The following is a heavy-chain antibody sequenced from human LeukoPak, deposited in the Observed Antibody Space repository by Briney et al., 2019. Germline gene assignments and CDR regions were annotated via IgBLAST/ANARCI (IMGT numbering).Heavy chain of an antibody. D-gene: IGHD2-21*02. Sequence: ASVKVSCKASGYTFTRYAISWVRQAPGQGLEWMGWISAYNGNTNYVQKLQGRVTMTTDTSTSTAYMELRSLRSDDTAVYYCARDSWAYCGGDCYNYYGLDVWGQGTTVTVSS. J-gene: IGHJ6*02. V-gene: IGHV1-18*01. CDR2: ISAYNGNT. CDR1: GYTFTRYA. CDR3: ARDSWAYCGGDCYNYYGLDV.